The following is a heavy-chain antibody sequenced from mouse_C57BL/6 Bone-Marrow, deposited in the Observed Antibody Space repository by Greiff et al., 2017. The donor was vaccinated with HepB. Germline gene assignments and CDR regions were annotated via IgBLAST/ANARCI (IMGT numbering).Heavy chain of an antibody. V-gene: IGHV7-3*01. J-gene: IGHJ2*01. CDR1: GFTFTDYY. Sequence: EVMLVESGGGLVQPGGSLSLSCASSGFTFTDYYMSWVRQPPGKALEWLGFIRNKANGYTTEYSASVKGRFTISRDNSQSILYLQMNALRAEDSATYYCARYCYYDYDLDYWGQGTTLTVSS. D-gene: IGHD2-4*01. CDR2: IRNKANGYTT. CDR3: ARYCYYDYDLDY.